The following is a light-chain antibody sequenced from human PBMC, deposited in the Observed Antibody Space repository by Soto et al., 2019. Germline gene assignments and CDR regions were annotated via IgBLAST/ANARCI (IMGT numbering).Light chain of an antibody. CDR3: SSYAASNNFV. Sequence: QSALTRPPSASGSPGQSVTFSCTGTSSDVGDYNYVSWYQQHPGKAPKLMIYEVSKRPSGVPDRFSGSKSGNTASLTVSGLQAEDEADYYCSSYAASNNFVFGTGTKLTVL. CDR2: EVS. CDR1: SSDVGDYNY. J-gene: IGLJ1*01. V-gene: IGLV2-8*01.